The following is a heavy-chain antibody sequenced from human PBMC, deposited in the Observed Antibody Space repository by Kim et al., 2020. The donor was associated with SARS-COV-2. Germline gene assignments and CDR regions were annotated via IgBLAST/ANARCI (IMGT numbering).Heavy chain of an antibody. Sequence: GGSLRLSCAASGSTFVDYGMSWVRQAPGKGLEWVSGIYRNSDSSGYADSVKGRFTISRDNAKNSLFLQMNSPRAEDTALLHCVRGYAGGPFDFWGQGSL. CDR3: VRGYAGGPFDF. J-gene: IGHJ4*02. V-gene: IGHV3-20*01. CDR1: GSTFVDYG. D-gene: IGHD3-16*01. CDR2: IYRNSDSS.